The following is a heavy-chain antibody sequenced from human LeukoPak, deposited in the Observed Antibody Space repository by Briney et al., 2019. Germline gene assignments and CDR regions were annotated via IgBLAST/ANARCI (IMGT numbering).Heavy chain of an antibody. CDR1: GFTFSNAW. J-gene: IGHJ4*02. D-gene: IGHD6-19*01. Sequence: GGSLRLSCAASGFTFSNAWMSWVRQAPGKGLEWVGRIKSKTDGGTTDYAAPVKGRFTISRDDSKNTLYLQMNSLKTEDTAVYYCTTENGYSSGWYEFSPDYWGQGTPVTVYS. V-gene: IGHV3-15*01. CDR3: TTENGYSSGWYEFSPDY. CDR2: IKSKTDGGTT.